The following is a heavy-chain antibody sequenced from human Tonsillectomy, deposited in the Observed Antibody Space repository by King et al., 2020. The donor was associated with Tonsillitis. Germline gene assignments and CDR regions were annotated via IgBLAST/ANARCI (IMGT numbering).Heavy chain of an antibody. Sequence: VQLVESGAEVKKPGESLKISCKGSGYSFTSYWIGWVRQMPGKGLEWMGLIYPGDSDTRYSQSFQGQVTISADKSISTAYLQWSSLKASDTAMYYCVRLGGSDSSGYYGDYWGQGTLVTVSS. D-gene: IGHD3-22*01. J-gene: IGHJ4*02. CDR1: GYSFTSYW. CDR3: VRLGGSDSSGYYGDY. CDR2: IYPGDSDT. V-gene: IGHV5-51*01.